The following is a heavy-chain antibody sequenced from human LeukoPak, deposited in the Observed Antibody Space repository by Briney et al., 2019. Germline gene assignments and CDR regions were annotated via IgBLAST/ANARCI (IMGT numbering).Heavy chain of an antibody. CDR1: GFTFSSHW. V-gene: IGHV3-74*01. CDR3: ATDRREEPANFDRNRFTY. Sequence: GGSLRLSCAASGFTFSSHWMHCVRQVPGKGLVWVSRINSDGSSTSYADSVKGRFTISRDNAKNSLFLQMDNLRADDTAVYYCATDRREEPANFDRNRFTYWGQGTLVTVSS. J-gene: IGHJ4*02. D-gene: IGHD3-9*01. CDR2: INSDGSST.